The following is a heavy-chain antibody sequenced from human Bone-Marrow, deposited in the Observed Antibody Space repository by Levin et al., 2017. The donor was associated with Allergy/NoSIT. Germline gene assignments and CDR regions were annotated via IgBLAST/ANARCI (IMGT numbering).Heavy chain of an antibody. CDR2: ISWDGASV. CDR3: ARDSRALGGVESLDF. CDR1: GFMFSHYA. V-gene: IGHV3-43D*04. Sequence: GESLKISCAASGFMFSHYAMHWVRQPPGRGLEWVSVISWDGASVYYADSVKGRFTISRDNSKNSLYLQMDSLGTEDTAMYYCARDSRALGGVESLDFWGQGSQVTVSS. D-gene: IGHD1-26*01. J-gene: IGHJ4*02.